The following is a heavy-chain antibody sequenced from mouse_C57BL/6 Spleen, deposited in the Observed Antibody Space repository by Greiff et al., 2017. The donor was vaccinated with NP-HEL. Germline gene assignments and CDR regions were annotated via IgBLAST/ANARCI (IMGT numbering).Heavy chain of an antibody. V-gene: IGHV1-61*01. CDR3: ARGGEGKPFAY. CDR2: IYPSDSET. Sequence: VQLQQPGAELVRPGSSVKLSCKASGYTFTSYWMDWVKQRPGQGLEWIGNIYPSDSETHYNQKFKDKATLTVDKSSSTAYMQLSSLTSEDSAVYYCARGGEGKPFAYWGQGTLVTVSA. J-gene: IGHJ3*01. CDR1: GYTFTSYW. D-gene: IGHD2-1*01.